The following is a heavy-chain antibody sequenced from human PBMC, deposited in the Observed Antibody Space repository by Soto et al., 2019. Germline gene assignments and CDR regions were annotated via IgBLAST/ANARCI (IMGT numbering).Heavy chain of an antibody. Sequence: PGGSLRLSCAASGFTFSSYGMHWVRQAPGKGLEWVAVISYDGSNKYYADSVKGRFTISRDNSKNTLYLQMNSLRAEDTAVYYCAKETRVGFYYYDSSGYLDYWGQGTLVTVSS. V-gene: IGHV3-30*18. CDR1: GFTFSSYG. CDR3: AKETRVGFYYYDSSGYLDY. J-gene: IGHJ4*02. CDR2: ISYDGSNK. D-gene: IGHD3-22*01.